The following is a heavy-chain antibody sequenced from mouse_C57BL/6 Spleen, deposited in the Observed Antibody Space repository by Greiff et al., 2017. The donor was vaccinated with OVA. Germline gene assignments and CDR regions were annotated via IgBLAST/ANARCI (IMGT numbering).Heavy chain of an antibody. V-gene: IGHV5-9-1*02. CDR2: LSSGGDYI. J-gene: IGHJ2*01. Sequence: EVKVVESGEGLVKPGGSLKLSCAASGFTFSSYAMSWVRQTPEKRLEWVAYLSSGGDYIYYAATVKGRFTISRDNAMNTLYLQMSSLKSEDTAMYYCTRGRYYDSFDYWGQGTTLTVSS. CDR3: TRGRYYDSFDY. CDR1: GFTFSSYA. D-gene: IGHD2-4*01.